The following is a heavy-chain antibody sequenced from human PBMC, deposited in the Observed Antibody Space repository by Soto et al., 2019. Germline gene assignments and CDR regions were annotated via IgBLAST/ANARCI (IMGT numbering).Heavy chain of an antibody. CDR2: IDPSESYT. CDR3: ARQGSSSSF. J-gene: IGHJ4*02. V-gene: IGHV5-10-1*01. D-gene: IGHD3-10*01. Sequence: QVPGKGLEWMGRIDPSESYTKYSPSFQGRVTISADKSISTAYLQWSSLKASDTAIYYCARQGSSSSFWGQGTLVTVSS.